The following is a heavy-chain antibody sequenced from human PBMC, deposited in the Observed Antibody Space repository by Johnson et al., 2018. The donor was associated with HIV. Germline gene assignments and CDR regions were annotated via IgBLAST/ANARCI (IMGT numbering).Heavy chain of an antibody. CDR1: GFTFSSYW. CDR2: IKQDGSEK. Sequence: DVQVVESGGGLVQPGGSLRLSCAASGFTFSSYWMSWVRQAPGKGLEWVANIKQDGSEKYYVDSVKGRFTISRDNAKNSLYLQMNSLRAEDTAVYYCAREVYYDSSGYYVDAFDIWGQGTMVTVSS. J-gene: IGHJ3*02. CDR3: AREVYYDSSGYYVDAFDI. V-gene: IGHV3-7*01. D-gene: IGHD3-22*01.